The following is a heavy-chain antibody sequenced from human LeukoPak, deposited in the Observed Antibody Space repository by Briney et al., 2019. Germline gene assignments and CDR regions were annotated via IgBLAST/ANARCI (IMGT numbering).Heavy chain of an antibody. CDR1: GGSISSYY. CDR3: VGGGGDFNYFDY. J-gene: IGHJ4*02. V-gene: IGHV4-59*01. D-gene: IGHD2-21*02. CDR2: IYYSGST. Sequence: SETLSLTCTVSGGSISSYYWSWIRQPPGKGLEWIGYIYYSGSTNYNPSLKSRVTISVDTSKSQFSLKLSSVTAADTAVYYCVGGGGDFNYFDYWGQGTLVTVSS.